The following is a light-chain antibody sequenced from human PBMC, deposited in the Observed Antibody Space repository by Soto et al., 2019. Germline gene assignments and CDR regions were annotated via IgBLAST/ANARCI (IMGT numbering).Light chain of an antibody. CDR2: GDN. CDR3: HSSDSGLTTFA. V-gene: IGLV1-40*01. Sequence: QSVLTQPPSVSGAPGQRVAISCTGSSSNIGAEYDVHWYQQLPGTAPKRLIYGDNNRPSGVPDRFSGSKSGTSASLAITGLQPEDEADYFCHSSDSGLTTFAFGTGIKV. CDR1: SSNIGAEYD. J-gene: IGLJ1*01.